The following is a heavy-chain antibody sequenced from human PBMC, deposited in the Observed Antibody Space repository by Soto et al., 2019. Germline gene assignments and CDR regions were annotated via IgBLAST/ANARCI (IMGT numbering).Heavy chain of an antibody. CDR2: INNGGDNI. CDR3: AKTFLARYCSSSICYDPADYFDY. Sequence: VGSLRLSCAASGFTFNNYAMSWVRQAPGKGLEWVSSINNGGDNIYYADSVKGRFTISRDNSKSTLYLQMNSLRAEDTAVYYCAKTFLARYCSSSICYDPADYFDYWGQGTLVTVSS. D-gene: IGHD2-2*01. V-gene: IGHV3-23*01. CDR1: GFTFNNYA. J-gene: IGHJ4*02.